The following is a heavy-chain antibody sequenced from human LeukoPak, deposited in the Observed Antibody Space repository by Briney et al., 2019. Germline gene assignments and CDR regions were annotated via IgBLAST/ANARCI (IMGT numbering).Heavy chain of an antibody. CDR1: GYTFTGYY. CDR2: INPNSGGT. CDR3: AGAYSSSWYPPNYYYYGMDV. Sequence: GASVKVSCKASGYTFTGYYMHWVRQAPGQGLEWMGWINPNSGGTNYAQKFQGRVTMTRDTSISTAYMELSRLRSDDTAVYYCAGAYSSSWYPPNYYYYGMDVWGQGTLVTVSS. J-gene: IGHJ6*02. V-gene: IGHV1-2*02. D-gene: IGHD6-13*01.